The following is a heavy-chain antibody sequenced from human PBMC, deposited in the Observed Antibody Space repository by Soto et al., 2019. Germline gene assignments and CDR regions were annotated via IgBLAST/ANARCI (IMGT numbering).Heavy chain of an antibody. CDR1: GYTFTSYD. CDR3: ARSSRGRRYFDWLHTTTWDAFDI. D-gene: IGHD3-9*01. V-gene: IGHV1-8*01. J-gene: IGHJ3*02. CDR2: MNPNSGNT. Sequence: ASVKVSCKASGYTFTSYDINWVRQATGQGLEWMGWMNPNSGNTGYAQKFQGRVTMTRNTSISTAYMELGSLGSEDTAVYYCARSSRGRRYFDWLHTTTWDAFDIWGQGTMVTVSS.